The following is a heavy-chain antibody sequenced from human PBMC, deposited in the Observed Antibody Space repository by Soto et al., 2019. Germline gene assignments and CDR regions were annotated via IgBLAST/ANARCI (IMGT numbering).Heavy chain of an antibody. D-gene: IGHD2-8*01. CDR3: ARVGSKYAPIVYFDY. Sequence: GGSLRLSCAASGFTFSSYWMSWVRQAPGKGLEWVANIKQDGSEEYYVDSVKGRFTISRDNAKNSLYLQMNSLRAEDTAVYYCARVGSKYAPIVYFDYWGQGTLVTVSS. CDR1: GFTFSSYW. V-gene: IGHV3-7*01. J-gene: IGHJ4*02. CDR2: IKQDGSEE.